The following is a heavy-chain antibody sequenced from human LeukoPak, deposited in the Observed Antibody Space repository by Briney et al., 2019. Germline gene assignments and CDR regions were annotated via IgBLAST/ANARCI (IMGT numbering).Heavy chain of an antibody. CDR3: ARDHSNYYFDY. Sequence: ASVKVSCKASGYTFTSYGISWVRQAPGQGLEWMGWINPNSGGTKFAQKFQGRVTMTRDTSISTAYMELSRLRSDDTAVYYCARDHSNYYFDYWGQGTLVTVSS. CDR1: GYTFTSYG. V-gene: IGHV1-2*02. CDR2: INPNSGGT. J-gene: IGHJ4*02.